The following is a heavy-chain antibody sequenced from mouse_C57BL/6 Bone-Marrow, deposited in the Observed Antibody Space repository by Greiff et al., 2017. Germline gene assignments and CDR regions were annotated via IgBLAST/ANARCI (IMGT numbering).Heavy chain of an antibody. V-gene: IGHV1-81*01. Sequence: VHLVESGAELARPGASVKLSCKASGYTFTSYGLSWVKQRTGQGLEWIREIYPRSGNTYYNEKFKGKATLTADKSSSTAYMELRSLTSEDSAVYFCARRDYDYDSFAYWGQGTLVTVSA. D-gene: IGHD2-4*01. CDR1: GYTFTSYG. CDR2: IYPRSGNT. J-gene: IGHJ3*01. CDR3: ARRDYDYDSFAY.